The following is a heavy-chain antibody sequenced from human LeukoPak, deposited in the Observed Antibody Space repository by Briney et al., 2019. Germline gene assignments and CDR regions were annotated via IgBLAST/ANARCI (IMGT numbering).Heavy chain of an antibody. Sequence: PGGSLTLSCGPSGLTLSCYSMNGPRHATGEGVEWVSYISSSSSTIYSADSVKGRFTITRDNAKTSLYLQMNSLRAEDTAVYYCARALWFGETFPAYWGQGTLVTVSS. D-gene: IGHD3-10*01. CDR1: GLTLSCYS. V-gene: IGHV3-48*01. CDR2: ISSSSSTI. J-gene: IGHJ4*02. CDR3: ARALWFGETFPAY.